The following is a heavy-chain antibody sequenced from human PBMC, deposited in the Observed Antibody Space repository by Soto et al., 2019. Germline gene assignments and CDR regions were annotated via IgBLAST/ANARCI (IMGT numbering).Heavy chain of an antibody. J-gene: IGHJ4*02. D-gene: IGHD3-16*01. V-gene: IGHV3-30*19. CDR3: ARWGTTGGFDL. Sequence: QLQLVESGGGVVQPGTSLRLSCAASGFRFKSFVMHWVRQAPGKGLEWVAFTSYDGSNKDYGDSVKGRFTVSRDNSQNTLLLQIDFLRPEDSALYYCARWGTTGGFDLWGQGTLVSVSS. CDR2: TSYDGSNK. CDR1: GFRFKSFV.